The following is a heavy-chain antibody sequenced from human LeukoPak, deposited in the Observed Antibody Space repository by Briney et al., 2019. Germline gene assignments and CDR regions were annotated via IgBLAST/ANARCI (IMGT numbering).Heavy chain of an antibody. J-gene: IGHJ4*02. CDR1: GFTFTNSC. V-gene: IGHV3-15*01. Sequence: GGSLRLSCVASGFTFTNSCMSWVRQAPGKGLEWVGRIKRKTYDATTDFAAHVKGRFTISRDDSKNTVYLQMNSLKSEDTGVYYCTTAHCRKYSGGYEGDYWGQGNLVTVSS. D-gene: IGHD1-26*01. CDR3: TTAHCRKYSGGYEGDY. CDR2: IKRKTYDATT.